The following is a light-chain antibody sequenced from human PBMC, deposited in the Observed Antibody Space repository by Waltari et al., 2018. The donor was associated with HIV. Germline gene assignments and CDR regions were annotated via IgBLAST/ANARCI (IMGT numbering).Light chain of an antibody. CDR1: TLGAED. J-gene: IGLJ2*01. CDR2: EEI. CDR3: QAWDSSTVV. Sequence: SYELTQPPSVSVSHAQTASLTCPGETLGAEDALWYQQKPGQSPVLVIYEEIKRPSGIPERFSGSNSGNTATLTISGTQAMDEADYYCQAWDSSTVVFGGGTKLTVL. V-gene: IGLV3-1*01.